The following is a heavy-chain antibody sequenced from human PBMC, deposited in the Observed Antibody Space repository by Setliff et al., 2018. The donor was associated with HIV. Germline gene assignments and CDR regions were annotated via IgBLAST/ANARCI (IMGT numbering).Heavy chain of an antibody. CDR2: IKSKSDGGTT. D-gene: IGHD6-19*01. CDR3: ATSIAVPVYAFDM. J-gene: IGHJ3*02. V-gene: IGHV3-15*01. Sequence: GGSLRLSCAASGFTFTNAWMSWVRQAPGKGLEWVGRIKSKSDGGTTDSAAPVKGRITISRDDSKNTVYLQMNSLKTEDTAMYYCATSIAVPVYAFDMWGHGTMVTVSS. CDR1: GFTFTNAW.